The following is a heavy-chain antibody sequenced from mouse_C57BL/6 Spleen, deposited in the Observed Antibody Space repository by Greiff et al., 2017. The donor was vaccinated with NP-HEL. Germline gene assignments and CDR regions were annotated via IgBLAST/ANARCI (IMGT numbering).Heavy chain of an antibody. CDR3: AREGAYYGNYDAWFAY. CDR2: IYPGDGDT. CDR1: GYAFSSSW. V-gene: IGHV1-82*01. D-gene: IGHD2-10*01. Sequence: VQLQQSGPELVKPGASVKISCKASGYAFSSSWMNWVKQRPGKGLEWIGRIYPGDGDTNYNGKFKGKATLTADKSSSTAYMQLSSLTSEDSAVYFCAREGAYYGNYDAWFAYWGQGTLVTVSA. J-gene: IGHJ3*01.